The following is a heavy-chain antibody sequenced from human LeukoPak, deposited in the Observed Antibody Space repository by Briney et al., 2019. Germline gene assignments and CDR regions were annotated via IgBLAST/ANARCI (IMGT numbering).Heavy chain of an antibody. V-gene: IGHV3-23*01. J-gene: IGHJ4*02. Sequence: GGSLRLPCAASGFTFSSYAMSWVRQAPGKGLEWVSAISGSGDSTYYGDSVKGRFTISRDNSKNTLYLQMNSLRAEDTAVYYCAKTRPLDSSSWSHGDYWGQGTLVTVSS. CDR3: AKTRPLDSSSWSHGDY. CDR2: ISGSGDST. D-gene: IGHD6-13*01. CDR1: GFTFSSYA.